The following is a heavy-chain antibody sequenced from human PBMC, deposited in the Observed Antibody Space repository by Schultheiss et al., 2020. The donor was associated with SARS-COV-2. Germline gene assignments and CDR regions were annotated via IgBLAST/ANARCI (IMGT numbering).Heavy chain of an antibody. J-gene: IGHJ4*02. V-gene: IGHV3-23*01. CDR1: GFTVSSNY. Sequence: GGSLRLSCAASGFTVSSNYMSWVRQAPGKGLEWVSAISGSGGSTYYADSVKGRFTISRDNSKNTLYLQMNSLRAEDTAVYYCARDVSYGGFDYWGQGTLVTVSS. CDR2: ISGSGGST. D-gene: IGHD4-23*01. CDR3: ARDVSYGGFDY.